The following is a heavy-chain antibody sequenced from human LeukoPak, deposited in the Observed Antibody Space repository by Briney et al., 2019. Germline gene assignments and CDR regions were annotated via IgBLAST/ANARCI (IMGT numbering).Heavy chain of an antibody. V-gene: IGHV3-21*04. CDR2: ITSSSTYI. CDR1: GFTFNNYN. Sequence: GGSLRLSCAASGFTFNNYNMNWVRQAPGKGLEWVSSITSSSTYIYYADSVKGRFTISRDNSKNTLYLQMNSLRAEDTAVYYCAKVGLGTTSYYYYMDVWGKGTTVTVSS. CDR3: AKVGLGTTSYYYYMDV. J-gene: IGHJ6*03. D-gene: IGHD1-1*01.